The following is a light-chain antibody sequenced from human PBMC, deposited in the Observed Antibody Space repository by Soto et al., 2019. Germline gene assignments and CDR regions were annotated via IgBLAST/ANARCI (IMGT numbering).Light chain of an antibody. CDR3: QQYAGSLYT. V-gene: IGKV3-20*01. J-gene: IGKJ2*01. CDR1: QSIYTT. Sequence: EIVLTQSPGTLSLSPGEGATLSCRASQSIYTTLAWYQKKSGQAPRLLIYDSSTRAYGIPDRFSGSGSGTDFSLTISRLEPEDFAVYYCQQYAGSLYTFAQGTKVDIK. CDR2: DSS.